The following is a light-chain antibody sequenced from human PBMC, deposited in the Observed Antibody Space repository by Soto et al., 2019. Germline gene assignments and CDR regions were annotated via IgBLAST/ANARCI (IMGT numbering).Light chain of an antibody. J-gene: IGKJ4*01. CDR2: GAS. Sequence: EIVMTPSPVTLSVSPWERATLSCSASQSVSSNLAWYQQKPGQAPRLLIYGASTRATGIPARFSGSGSGTEFTLTISSLQSEDFAIYYCQQYNNWPPLTFGGGTKVDIK. CDR3: QQYNNWPPLT. V-gene: IGKV3-15*01. CDR1: QSVSSN.